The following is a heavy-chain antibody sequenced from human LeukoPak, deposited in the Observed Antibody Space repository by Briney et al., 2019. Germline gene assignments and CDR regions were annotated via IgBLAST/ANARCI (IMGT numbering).Heavy chain of an antibody. Sequence: SETLSLTCTVSGYSISSGYYWAWIRQPPGKGLEWIGSIYHSGSTNYNPSLKSRVPISVDTPTNQFSLKLSSVTAADTAVYCWAKKKVPAARRAGSFDIWGQGTMVTVSS. D-gene: IGHD2-2*01. V-gene: IGHV4-38-2*02. CDR3: AKKKVPAARRAGSFDI. CDR1: GYSISSGYY. CDR2: IYHSGST. J-gene: IGHJ3*02.